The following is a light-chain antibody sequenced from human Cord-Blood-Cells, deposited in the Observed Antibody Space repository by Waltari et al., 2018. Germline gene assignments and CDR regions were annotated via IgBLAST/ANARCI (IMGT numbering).Light chain of an antibody. Sequence: VSAAPGQKVTISCSGSSSNIGNNYVSWYQQLPGTAPKLLIYDNNKRPSGIPDRFSGSKSGTSATLGITGLQTGDEADYYCGTWDSSLSAWVFGGGTKLTVL. CDR2: DNN. CDR3: GTWDSSLSAWV. CDR1: SSNIGNNY. V-gene: IGLV1-51*01. J-gene: IGLJ3*02.